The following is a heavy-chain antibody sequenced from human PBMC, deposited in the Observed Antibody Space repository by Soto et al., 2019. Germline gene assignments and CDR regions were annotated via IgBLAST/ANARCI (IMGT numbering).Heavy chain of an antibody. CDR2: IFHSGTT. CDR1: GASISSSY. CDR3: ARGGNRYSSTSSGVGGFDY. J-gene: IGHJ4*02. D-gene: IGHD6-6*01. V-gene: IGHV4-59*01. Sequence: SQTMSLSCSVAGASISSSYRSWIRQPTGKGLEWIGYIFHSGTTNYNPSLKSRVAISVDTSKNQFSLNLSSLTTADTAVYFCARGGNRYSSTSSGVGGFDYGGQGTRVTVSS.